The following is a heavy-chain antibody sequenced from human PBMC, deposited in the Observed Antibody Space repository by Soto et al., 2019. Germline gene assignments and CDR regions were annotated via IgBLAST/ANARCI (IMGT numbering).Heavy chain of an antibody. V-gene: IGHV1-18*01. Sequence: GASVKVSCKASGYTFTSYGISWVRQAPGQGLEWMGWISAYNGNTNYAQKLQGRVTMTTDTSTSTAYMELRSLRSDGTAVYYCARSGAGYSSSWQYYYYGMDVWGQGTTVTVSS. CDR1: GYTFTSYG. D-gene: IGHD6-13*01. CDR2: ISAYNGNT. CDR3: ARSGAGYSSSWQYYYYGMDV. J-gene: IGHJ6*02.